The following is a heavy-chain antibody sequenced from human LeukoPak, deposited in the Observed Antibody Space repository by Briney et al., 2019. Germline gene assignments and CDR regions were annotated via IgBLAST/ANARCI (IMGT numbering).Heavy chain of an antibody. Sequence: TLSLTFAVYGGSFSGYYWSWIRQPPGKGLEWIGEINHSGSTNYNPSLKSRVTISVDTSKNQFSLKLSSVTAADTAVYYCARSGIRFGDNYYYYYGMDVWGQGTTVTVSS. V-gene: IGHV4-34*01. CDR1: GGSFSGYY. D-gene: IGHD3-10*01. CDR2: INHSGST. CDR3: ARSGIRFGDNYYYYYGMDV. J-gene: IGHJ6*02.